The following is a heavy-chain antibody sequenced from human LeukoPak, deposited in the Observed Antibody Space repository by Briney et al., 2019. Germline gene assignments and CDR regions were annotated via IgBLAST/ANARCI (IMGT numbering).Heavy chain of an antibody. CDR2: ISYDGSNK. CDR3: ARGDYYGSGGSV. Sequence: GRSLRLSCAAYRFTFSSYAMHWVRQAPGKGLEWVAVISYDGSNKYYADSVKGRFTISRDNSKNTLYLQMNSLRAEDTAVYYCARGDYYGSGGSVWGQGTLVTVSS. D-gene: IGHD3-10*01. CDR1: RFTFSSYA. J-gene: IGHJ4*02. V-gene: IGHV3-30-3*01.